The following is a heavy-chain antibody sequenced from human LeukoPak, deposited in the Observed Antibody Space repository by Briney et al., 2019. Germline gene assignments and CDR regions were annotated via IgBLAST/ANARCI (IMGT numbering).Heavy chain of an antibody. CDR3: AKGYRGNYDY. CDR2: ITDRGGDT. J-gene: IGHJ4*02. V-gene: IGHV3-23*01. Sequence: GGSLTLSCAASGFTFSNYAMTWLRQAPGKGLEWVSAITDRGGDTYYADSVKGRFTISRDNSKNMLYLQMNSLRAEDTAVYYCAKGYRGNYDYWGQGTLVTVSS. CDR1: GFTFSNYA. D-gene: IGHD1-26*01.